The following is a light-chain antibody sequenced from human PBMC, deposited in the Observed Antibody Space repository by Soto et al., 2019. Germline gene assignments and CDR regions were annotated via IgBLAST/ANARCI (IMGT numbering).Light chain of an antibody. V-gene: IGLV2-14*01. Sequence: QSALTQPASVSGSPGQSITISCTGTSRDVGGYNYVSWYQQHAGKAPKLMIYEVSDRPSGVSNRFSGSKSGNTASLTISGLQADDEADYYCSSYTSSSTLGVFGGGTKLTVL. CDR1: SRDVGGYNY. CDR3: SSYTSSSTLGV. J-gene: IGLJ2*01. CDR2: EVS.